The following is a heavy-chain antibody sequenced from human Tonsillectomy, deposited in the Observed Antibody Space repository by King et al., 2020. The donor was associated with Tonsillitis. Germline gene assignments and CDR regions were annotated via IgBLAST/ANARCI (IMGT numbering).Heavy chain of an antibody. Sequence: VQLVESGGGLVQPGRSLRLSCTASGFTFGDYAMSWVRQAPGKGLEWVGFIRRKAYGGTSGYAASVKGRFTISRVDSKSIAYLQMNSLKTEDTAVYYCTRPNYGCPEGNYYYMDVWGKGTTVTVSS. CDR1: GFTFGDYA. CDR2: IRRKAYGGTS. V-gene: IGHV3-49*04. D-gene: IGHD4-17*01. J-gene: IGHJ6*03. CDR3: TRPNYGCPEGNYYYMDV.